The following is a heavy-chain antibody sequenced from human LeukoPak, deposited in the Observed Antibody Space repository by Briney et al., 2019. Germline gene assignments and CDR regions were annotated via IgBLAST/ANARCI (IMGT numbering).Heavy chain of an antibody. J-gene: IGHJ4*02. V-gene: IGHV3-23*01. CDR3: AKVDYGDYTAFDY. D-gene: IGHD4-17*01. Sequence: GGSLRLSCAASGFTFSSYAMRWVRQAPGKGLEWVSAIGGSGVDTYYADSVKGRFTISRDNSKNTLYLQMNSLRAEDTAVYYCAKVDYGDYTAFDYWGQGTLVTVSS. CDR1: GFTFSSYA. CDR2: IGGSGVDT.